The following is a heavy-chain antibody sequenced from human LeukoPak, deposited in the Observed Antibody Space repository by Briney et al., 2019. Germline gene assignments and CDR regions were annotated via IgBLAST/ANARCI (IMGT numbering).Heavy chain of an antibody. Sequence: SETLSLTCTVSGGSISSYYWSWIRQPPGKGLEWIGYIYYSGSTNYNPSLKSRVTISVDTSKNQFSLKLSSVTAADTAVYYCARTYDILTGAPFDPWGQGTLVIVSS. D-gene: IGHD3-9*01. J-gene: IGHJ5*02. V-gene: IGHV4-59*08. CDR2: IYYSGST. CDR1: GGSISSYY. CDR3: ARTYDILTGAPFDP.